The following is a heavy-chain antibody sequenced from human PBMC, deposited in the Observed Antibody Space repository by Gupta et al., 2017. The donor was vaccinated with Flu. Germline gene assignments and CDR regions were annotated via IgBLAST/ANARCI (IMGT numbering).Heavy chain of an antibody. V-gene: IGHV1-46*01. J-gene: IGHJ5*02. CDR1: GYTFTTHW. D-gene: IGHD1-26*01. CDR3: ARDHSVGNSAWWFDP. CDR2: INPSSGLT. Sequence: QVQLLQSGAEVKKPGDSVKISCRASGYTFTTHWMHWVRQAPGQGLEWMGIINPSSGLTMYAQKFRDRVTLTRDTSTSTVYMGLSSLTSEDTAIYYCARDHSVGNSAWWFDPWGQGTLVIVSS.